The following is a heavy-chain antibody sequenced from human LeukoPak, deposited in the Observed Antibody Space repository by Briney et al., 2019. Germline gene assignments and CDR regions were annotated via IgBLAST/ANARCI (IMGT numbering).Heavy chain of an antibody. Sequence: PGRSLRLSCAASGFTFSSYGMHWVRQAPGKGLEWVAVIWYDGSNKYYADSVKGRFTISRDNSKNTLYLQMNSLRAEDTAVYYCAREWWLKAYYFDYWGQGTLVTVSS. V-gene: IGHV3-33*01. D-gene: IGHD2-15*01. CDR1: GFTFSSYG. CDR3: AREWWLKAYYFDY. CDR2: IWYDGSNK. J-gene: IGHJ4*02.